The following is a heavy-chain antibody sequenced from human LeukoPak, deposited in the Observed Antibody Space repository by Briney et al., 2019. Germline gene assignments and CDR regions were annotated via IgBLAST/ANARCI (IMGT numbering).Heavy chain of an antibody. V-gene: IGHV1-46*01. CDR1: GYTFTSYY. CDR3: AKGGVAGTFDY. Sequence: ASVKVSCKASGYTFTSYYMHWGRQAPGQGLEWMGLVNPSGGSTTYAQMFQGRVTMTRDTSTSTVYLELSSLRSEDTAVYYCAKGGVAGTFDYWDQGTQVTVSS. J-gene: IGHJ4*02. CDR2: VNPSGGST. D-gene: IGHD6-19*01.